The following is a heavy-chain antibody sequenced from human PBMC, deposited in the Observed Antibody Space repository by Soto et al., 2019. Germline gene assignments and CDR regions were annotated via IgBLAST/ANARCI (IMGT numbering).Heavy chain of an antibody. J-gene: IGHJ3*02. D-gene: IGHD2-15*01. CDR1: GGSISSYY. V-gene: IGHV4-59*01. Sequence: SETLSLTCTVSGGSISSYYWSWIRQPPGKGLEWIGYIYYSGSTNYNPSLKSRVTISVDTSKNQFSLKLSSVTAADTAVYYCARCPGYCSGGSCYKQAFDIWGQGTMVTVSS. CDR3: ARCPGYCSGGSCYKQAFDI. CDR2: IYYSGST.